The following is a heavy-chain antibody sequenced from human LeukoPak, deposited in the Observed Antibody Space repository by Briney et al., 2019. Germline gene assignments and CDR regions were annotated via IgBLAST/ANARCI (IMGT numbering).Heavy chain of an antibody. D-gene: IGHD5-12*01. Sequence: PGRSLRLSCAASGFTFSSYAMHWVRQAPGKGLEWVAVISYNGSNKYYADSVKGRFTISRDNSKITLYLQMNSLRAEDTAVYYCARDLGGVATISYYYYYGMDVWGQGTTVTVSS. CDR3: ARDLGGVATISYYYYYGMDV. J-gene: IGHJ6*02. CDR2: ISYNGSNK. V-gene: IGHV3-30*04. CDR1: GFTFSSYA.